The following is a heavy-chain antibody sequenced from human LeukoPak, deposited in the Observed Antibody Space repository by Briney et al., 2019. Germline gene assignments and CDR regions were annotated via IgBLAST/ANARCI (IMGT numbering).Heavy chain of an antibody. D-gene: IGHD4-17*01. CDR3: SRGLHDYGDSNYYFDQ. CDR1: GFSFGDDA. CDR2: IRKKGYGETT. J-gene: IGHJ4*02. V-gene: IGHV3-49*03. Sequence: PGGSLRLSCTASGFSFGDDAWSWFRQAPGRGLEFVGFIRKKGYGETTDYAASVRGRFTISRDDAKCTAYLQMNSLEIEDTALYYCSRGLHDYGDSNYYFDQWGRGTQVTVSS.